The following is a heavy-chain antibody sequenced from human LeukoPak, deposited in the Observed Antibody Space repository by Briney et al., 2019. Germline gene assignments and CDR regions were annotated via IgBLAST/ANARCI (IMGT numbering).Heavy chain of an antibody. J-gene: IGHJ4*02. CDR2: IIPIFGTA. V-gene: IGHV1-69*13. CDR3: ARDFNYYDSSGYYWGATTGFDY. D-gene: IGHD3-22*01. Sequence: PEASVKVSCKASGGTFSNYAISWVRQAPGQGLEWMGGIIPIFGTANYAQKFQDRVTITADESTSTVYMELSRLRSDDTAVYYCARDFNYYDSSGYYWGATTGFDYWGQGTLVTVSS. CDR1: GGTFSNYA.